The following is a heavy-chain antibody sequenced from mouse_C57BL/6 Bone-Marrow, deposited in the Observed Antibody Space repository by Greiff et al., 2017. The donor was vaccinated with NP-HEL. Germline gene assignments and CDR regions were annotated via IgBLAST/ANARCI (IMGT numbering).Heavy chain of an antibody. V-gene: IGHV1-9*01. CDR3: AREQSLLHSWFAY. CDR2: ILPGRGGP. D-gene: IGHD1-1*01. Sequence: VQLQQSGAELMKPGASVKLSCQATGYTFTGYWIEWVKQRPGHGLEWIGAILPGRGGPNYNEKFKGKATFTADKSSSTAYMQLSSLTTEDSAIYYCAREQSLLHSWFAYWGQGTLVTVSA. CDR1: GYTFTGYW. J-gene: IGHJ3*01.